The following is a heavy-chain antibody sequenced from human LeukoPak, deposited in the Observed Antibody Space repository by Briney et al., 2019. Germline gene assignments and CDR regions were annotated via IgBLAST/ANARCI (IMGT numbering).Heavy chain of an antibody. V-gene: IGHV3-21*01. D-gene: IGHD6-13*01. CDR2: ISSSSSYV. CDR3: AREYSGRCIHAFES. Sequence: GGSLRLSCAASGFTFSSYSMNWVRQAPGKGLEWVSSISSSSSYVYYADSVKGRFTVSRDNSKNTVYLQMNSLRAEDTVLYYCAREYSGRCIHAFESWGQGTTVSVSS. CDR1: GFTFSSYS. J-gene: IGHJ3*02.